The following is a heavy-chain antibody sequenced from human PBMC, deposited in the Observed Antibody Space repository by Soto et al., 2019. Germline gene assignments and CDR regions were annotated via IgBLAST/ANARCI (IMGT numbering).Heavy chain of an antibody. V-gene: IGHV4-39*01. CDR3: ARTYYYGSGSSSFDP. CDR1: GGSISSSSYY. D-gene: IGHD3-10*01. Sequence: SETLSLTCTVSGGSISSSSYYWGWIRQPPGKGLEWIGSIYYSGSTYYNPSLKSRVTISVDTSKNQFSLKLSSVTAADTAVYYCARTYYYGSGSSSFDPWGQGTLVTVSS. J-gene: IGHJ5*02. CDR2: IYYSGST.